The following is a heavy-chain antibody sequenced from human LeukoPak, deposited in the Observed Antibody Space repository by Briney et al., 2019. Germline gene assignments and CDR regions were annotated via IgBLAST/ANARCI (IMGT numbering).Heavy chain of an antibody. J-gene: IGHJ4*02. CDR1: GFTVSNNY. D-gene: IGHD5-18*01. V-gene: IGHV3-66*01. CDR3: ARDPPAVTANTYG. CDR2: IYSGGTT. Sequence: PGGSLRLSCAASGFTVSNNYMNWVRQAPGKGLEWVSLIYSGGTTYYADSVKGRFTISRDGSKNTLYLQMNSLRVEDTAVYHCARDPPAVTANTYGWGQGTLVTVSS.